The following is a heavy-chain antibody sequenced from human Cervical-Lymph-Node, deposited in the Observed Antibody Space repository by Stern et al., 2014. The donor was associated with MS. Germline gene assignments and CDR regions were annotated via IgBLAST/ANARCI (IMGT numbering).Heavy chain of an antibody. CDR2: IIPILGTA. V-gene: IGHV1-69*01. D-gene: IGHD5-12*01. Sequence: QVQLVQSGAEVKKPGSSVKVSCRASGGTFGSFAVNWVRQAPGQGLEWMGGIIPILGTANYAQRFQGRVTITADESTTTAYMELNSLTSDDTAVYFCTREAIGHSGTFDFWGQGTLVTVSS. CDR3: TREAIGHSGTFDF. J-gene: IGHJ4*02. CDR1: GGTFGSFA.